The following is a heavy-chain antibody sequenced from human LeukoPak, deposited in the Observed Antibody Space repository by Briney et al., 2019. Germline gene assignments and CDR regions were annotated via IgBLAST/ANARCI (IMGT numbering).Heavy chain of an antibody. D-gene: IGHD6-19*01. CDR2: ISSSSYI. CDR1: GFTFSSSS. CDR3: TRHYPSGWHPRYYYYYMDV. V-gene: IGHV3-21*04. Sequence: GGSLGLSCAASGFTFSSSSMNWVRQAPGKGLEWVSSISSSSYIYYADSVKGRFTISRDNSKNTLYLQMSSLRAEGTAVYYCTRHYPSGWHPRYYYYYMDVWGKGTTVTVSS. J-gene: IGHJ6*03.